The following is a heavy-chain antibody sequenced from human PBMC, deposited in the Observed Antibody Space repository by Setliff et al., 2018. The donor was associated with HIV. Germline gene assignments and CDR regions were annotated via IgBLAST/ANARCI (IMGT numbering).Heavy chain of an antibody. CDR1: GDTFTDSY. V-gene: IGHV1-2*02. CDR2: INPNYGDT. CDR3: ARDPALTYSGYVYWYFDL. Sequence: ASVKVSCKASGDTFTDSYIHWMRQAPGQGLEWMGWINPNYGDTIYAQNFQGRVTLTRDTSISTANMELSGLRSDDTAVYYCARDPALTYSGYVYWYFDLWGRGTLVTVSS. D-gene: IGHD5-12*01. J-gene: IGHJ2*01.